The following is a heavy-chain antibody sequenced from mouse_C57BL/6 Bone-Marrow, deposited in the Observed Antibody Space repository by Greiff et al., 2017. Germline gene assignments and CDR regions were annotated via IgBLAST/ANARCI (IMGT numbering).Heavy chain of an antibody. J-gene: IGHJ4*01. CDR2: FHPYNDDT. V-gene: IGHV1-47*01. CDR1: GYTFTTYP. Sequence: QVQLQQSGAELVKPGASVKMSCKASGYTFTTYPIEWLKQTHGKSLEWIGNFHPYNDDTKYNEKFKGKATLTVEKSTSTVSVELSRLTSDDSDVYYGARRDIWGSYAMDYGGQGTSVTVSS. D-gene: IGHD1-1*02. CDR3: ARRDIWGSYAMDY.